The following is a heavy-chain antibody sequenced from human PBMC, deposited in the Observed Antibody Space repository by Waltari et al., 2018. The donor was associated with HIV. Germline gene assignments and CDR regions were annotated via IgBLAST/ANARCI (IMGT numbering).Heavy chain of an antibody. CDR2: IYPADPT. CDR3: ATGVRYYGP. V-gene: IGHV3-53*01. D-gene: IGHD3-10*01. J-gene: IGHJ5*02. CDR1: NFSVSGKH. Sequence: AESGGRLIQPGGSLGLSCTASNFSVSGKHVTWIRQAPGGSLEWVAVIYPADPTHYADSVSGRFTISRAKSRTTVLLLMNGLFVDDTATYFCATGVRYYGPWGQGTRVTVSS.